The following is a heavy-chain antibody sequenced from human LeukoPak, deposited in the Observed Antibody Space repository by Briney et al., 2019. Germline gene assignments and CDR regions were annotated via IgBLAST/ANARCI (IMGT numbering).Heavy chain of an antibody. CDR2: ISWNSGSI. Sequence: GGSLRLSCAASGFTFDDYAMHWVRQAPGKGLEWVSGISWNSGSIGYADSVKGRFTISRDNAKNSLYLQMNSLRAEDTALYYCAKDGGGAYSYYFDYWGQGTLVTVSS. J-gene: IGHJ4*02. D-gene: IGHD3-16*01. CDR3: AKDGGGAYSYYFDY. V-gene: IGHV3-9*01. CDR1: GFTFDDYA.